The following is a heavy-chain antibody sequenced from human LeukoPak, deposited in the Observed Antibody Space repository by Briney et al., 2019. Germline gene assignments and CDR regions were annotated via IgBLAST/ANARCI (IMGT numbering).Heavy chain of an antibody. D-gene: IGHD1-1*01. CDR2: IKSKIDGGTT. V-gene: IGHV3-15*01. CDR3: TTVQRGGGSFDY. CDR1: GVAFSNAW. Sequence: GGSLRLSCAASGVAFSNAWMTWVRQAPGRGLEWVGRIKSKIDGGTTDYAAPVKGRFTISRDDSKNTLYLQMNSLKTEDIAVYYCTTVQRGGGSFDYWGQGTLVTVSS. J-gene: IGHJ4*02.